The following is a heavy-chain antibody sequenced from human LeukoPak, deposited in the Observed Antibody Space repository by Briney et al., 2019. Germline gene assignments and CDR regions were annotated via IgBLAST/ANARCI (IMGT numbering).Heavy chain of an antibody. CDR1: GYSISSGYY. V-gene: IGHV4-38-2*02. CDR2: TYHSGST. D-gene: IGHD3-10*01. Sequence: SQTLSLTCTVSGYSISSGYYWGWIRQPPGKGLEWIGSTYHSGSTYYNPSLKSRAPISVDTSKSQFSLKLRSVTAADTAVYYCASGYYGSGSLHWGQGTLVTVSS. CDR3: ASGYYGSGSLH. J-gene: IGHJ4*02.